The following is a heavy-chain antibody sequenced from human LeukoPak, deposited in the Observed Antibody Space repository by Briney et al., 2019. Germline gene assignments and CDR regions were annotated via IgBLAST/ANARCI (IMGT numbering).Heavy chain of an antibody. V-gene: IGHV3-33*01. CDR2: IWYDGSNK. CDR3: ARGGPDYYYYSMDV. CDR1: GFTFSSYG. Sequence: GGSLRLSCAASGFTFSSYGMHWVRQAPGKGLEWVAVIWYDGSNKYYADSVKGRFTISRDNSKNTLYLQMNSLRAEDTAVYYCARGGPDYYYYSMDVWGQGTTVTVSS. J-gene: IGHJ6*02.